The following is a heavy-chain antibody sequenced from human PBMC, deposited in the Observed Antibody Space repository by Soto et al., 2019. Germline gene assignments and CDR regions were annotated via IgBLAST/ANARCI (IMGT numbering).Heavy chain of an antibody. V-gene: IGHV1-69*01. CDR1: GGTFSSYA. D-gene: IGHD3-3*01. CDR3: ARVLVNYDFWSGYYRNWFDP. Sequence: QVQLVQSGAEVKKPGSSVKVSCKASGGTFSSYAISWVRQAPGQGLEWMGGIIPIFGTTNYAQKFQGRVTITADESTSTAYMELSSLRSEDTAVYYCARVLVNYDFWSGYYRNWFDPWGQGTLVTVS. CDR2: IIPIFGTT. J-gene: IGHJ5*02.